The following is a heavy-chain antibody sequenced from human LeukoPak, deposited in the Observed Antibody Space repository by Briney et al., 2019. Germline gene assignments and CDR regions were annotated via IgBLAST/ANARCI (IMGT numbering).Heavy chain of an antibody. V-gene: IGHV4-59*01. CDR3: ASGVEIPYYFDY. J-gene: IGHJ4*02. D-gene: IGHD5-24*01. Sequence: SETLSLTCTVPGGSISSYYWSWIRQPPGKGLEWIGYIYYSGSTNYNPSLKSRVTISVDTSKNQFSLKLSSVTAADTAVYYCASGVEIPYYFDYWGQGTLVTVSS. CDR1: GGSISSYY. CDR2: IYYSGST.